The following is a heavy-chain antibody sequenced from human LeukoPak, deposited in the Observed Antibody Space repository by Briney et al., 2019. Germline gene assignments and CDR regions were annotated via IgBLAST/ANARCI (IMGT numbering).Heavy chain of an antibody. CDR1: GFTFSNAW. Sequence: PGGSLRLSCAASGFTFSNAWMSWVRQAPGKGLEWIGSIYYSGSTYYNPSLKSRVTISVDTSKNQFSLKLRSVTAADTAVYYCARVSSGYCSSTSCYEGYYYYMDVWGKGTTVTISS. CDR3: ARVSSGYCSSTSCYEGYYYYMDV. V-gene: IGHV4-38-2*01. CDR2: IYYSGST. D-gene: IGHD2-2*01. J-gene: IGHJ6*03.